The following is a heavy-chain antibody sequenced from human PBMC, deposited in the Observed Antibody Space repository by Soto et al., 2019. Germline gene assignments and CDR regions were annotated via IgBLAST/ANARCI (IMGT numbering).Heavy chain of an antibody. D-gene: IGHD6-13*01. V-gene: IGHV1-3*01. Sequence: SGQVSWKPSGYTFTRCAIHRARQASGQRLEWMGWINAANGDTKYSPKFQGRVTITRDTSASTAYMELSSLRSEDTAVYYCVRRHVSATGIDWFDPWGQGTLVTVSA. CDR3: VRRHVSATGIDWFDP. CDR2: INAANGDT. J-gene: IGHJ5*02. CDR1: GYTFTRCA.